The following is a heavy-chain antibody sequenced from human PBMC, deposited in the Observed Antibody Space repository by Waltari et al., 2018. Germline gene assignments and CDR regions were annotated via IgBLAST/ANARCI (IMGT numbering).Heavy chain of an antibody. CDR1: GGSISSSSYY. Sequence: QLQLQESGPGLVKPSETLSLTCTVSGGSISSSSYYWGWIRQPPGKGLEWIGSIYYSGSTYYNPSLKSRVTISVDTSKNQFSLKLSSVTAADTAVYYCARHRNSPSAGAIFFDYWGQGTLVTVSS. CDR3: ARHRNSPSAGAIFFDY. J-gene: IGHJ4*02. V-gene: IGHV4-39*01. CDR2: IYYSGST. D-gene: IGHD3-3*02.